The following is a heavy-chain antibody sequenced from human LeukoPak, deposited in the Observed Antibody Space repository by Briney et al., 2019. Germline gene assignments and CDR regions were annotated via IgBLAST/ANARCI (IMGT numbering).Heavy chain of an antibody. D-gene: IGHD3-3*01. CDR1: GYSFVSHW. CDR3: ARRPSYDFWSGYYGVDGLDI. CDR2: IYPGDSDT. Sequence: GESLKISCKASGYSFVSHWIVWVRQMPGKGLEWLGIIYPGDSDTRYSPSFQGQVTISADKSISTAYLQRNSLRASDTAMYYCARRPSYDFWSGYYGVDGLDIWGQGTMATVSS. V-gene: IGHV5-51*01. J-gene: IGHJ3*02.